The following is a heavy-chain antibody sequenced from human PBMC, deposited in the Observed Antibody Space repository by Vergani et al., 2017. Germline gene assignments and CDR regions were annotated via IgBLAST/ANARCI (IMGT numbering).Heavy chain of an antibody. V-gene: IGHV1-69*01. CDR1: GGTFSSYA. CDR2: IIPIFGTA. CDR3: SSRDISIFGVVIIRGYYYYGMDV. D-gene: IGHD3-3*01. J-gene: IGHJ6*02. Sequence: QVQLVQSGAEVKKPGSSVKVSCKASGGTFSSYAISWVRQAPGQGLEWMGGIIPIFGTANYAQKFQGRVTITADESTSTGYMELSSLRSEDTAGYYCSSRDISIFGVVIIRGYYYYGMDVWGQGTTVTVSS.